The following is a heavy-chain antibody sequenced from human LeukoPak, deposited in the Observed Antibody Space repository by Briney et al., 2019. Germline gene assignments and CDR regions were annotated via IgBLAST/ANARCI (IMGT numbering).Heavy chain of an antibody. Sequence: SGGSLRLSCAASGFTFSTYWMHWVRQAPGKGLVWVSRINSDGSYTSYADFVKGRFTISRDNAKNTVYLQMSSLRAEDTAVYYCARICSTTDCLISAWGQGTLVTVSS. J-gene: IGHJ4*02. CDR2: INSDGSYT. CDR3: ARICSTTDCLISA. V-gene: IGHV3-74*01. CDR1: GFTFSTYW. D-gene: IGHD2-2*01.